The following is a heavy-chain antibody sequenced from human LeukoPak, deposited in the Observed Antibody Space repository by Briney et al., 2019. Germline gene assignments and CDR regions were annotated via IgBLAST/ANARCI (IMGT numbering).Heavy chain of an antibody. J-gene: IGHJ4*02. D-gene: IGHD3-22*01. CDR1: GFTFSNAW. V-gene: IGHV3-15*01. CDR2: IKSKTDGGTT. Sequence: GGSLRLSCAASGFTFSNAWMNWVRQAPGKGLEWDGRIKSKTDGGTTDYAAPVKGRFTISRDDSKNTLYLQMNSLKTEDTAIYYCTTNQYSGTMTFDHWRQRTLVTVSS. CDR3: TTNQYSGTMTFDH.